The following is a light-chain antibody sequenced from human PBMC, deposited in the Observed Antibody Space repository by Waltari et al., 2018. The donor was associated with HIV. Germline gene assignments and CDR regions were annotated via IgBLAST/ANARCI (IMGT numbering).Light chain of an antibody. Sequence: IVLTKSPLFLPVTPGTPAPTYCNSNPSLPHGSVNTDLDWYLQKPGKSPQLLIYLGVSRSCGVPDRFSGSGSGTEFTLNIGGVEAGDCGIYYCKQSLQTPPTFGQGTKLEI. J-gene: IGKJ2*01. CDR3: KQSLQTPPT. CDR2: LGV. CDR1: PSLPHGSVNTD. V-gene: IGKV2-28*01.